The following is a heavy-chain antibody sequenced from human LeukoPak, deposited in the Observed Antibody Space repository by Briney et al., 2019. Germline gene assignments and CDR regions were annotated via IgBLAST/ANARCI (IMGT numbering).Heavy chain of an antibody. CDR1: GGSISSSGYY. J-gene: IGHJ4*02. V-gene: IGHV4-39*01. D-gene: IGHD3-22*01. Sequence: SETLSLTCTVSGGSISSSGYYWGWIRQPPGKGLEWIGSIYYTGSTYYNPSLKSRVTISVDTSKNQFSLKLSSVTAADTAVYYCARGYRGGYLWLEIDYWGQGTLVTVSS. CDR2: IYYTGST. CDR3: ARGYRGGYLWLEIDY.